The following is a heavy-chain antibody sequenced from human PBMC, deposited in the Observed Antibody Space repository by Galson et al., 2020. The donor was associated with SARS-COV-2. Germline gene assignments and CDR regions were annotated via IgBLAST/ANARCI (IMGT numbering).Heavy chain of an antibody. V-gene: IGHV1-69*13. CDR3: VAGLEWLRFGGMDV. D-gene: IGHD5-12*01. CDR1: GGTFSSYA. J-gene: IGHJ6*02. CDR2: IIPIFGTA. Sequence: SVKVSCKASGGTFSSYAISWVRQAPGQGLEWMGGIIPIFGTANYAQKFQGRVTITADESTSTAYMELSSLRSEDMAVYYCVAGLEWLRFGGMDVWGQGTTVTVSS.